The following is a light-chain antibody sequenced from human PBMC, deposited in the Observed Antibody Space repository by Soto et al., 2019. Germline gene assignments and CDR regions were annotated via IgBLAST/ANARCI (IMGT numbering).Light chain of an antibody. J-gene: IGKJ2*01. CDR3: QQYGSSPYT. V-gene: IGKV3-20*01. Sequence: EIVLTQSPGTLSLSPGERATLSCRASRSVSSRYLAWYQQKPGQAPRLLFYGASNRATGIPDRFSGTGSGTDFTLTISRLEPEDFAVYYCQQYGSSPYTFGLGTKLEIK. CDR2: GAS. CDR1: RSVSSRY.